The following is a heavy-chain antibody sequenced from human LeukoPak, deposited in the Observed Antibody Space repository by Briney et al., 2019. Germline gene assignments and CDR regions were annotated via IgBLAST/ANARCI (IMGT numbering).Heavy chain of an antibody. CDR2: INPNSGGT. J-gene: IGHJ4*02. D-gene: IGHD1-26*01. V-gene: IGHV1-2*02. CDR3: ARAIVGATIFDY. CDR1: GYTFSGYY. Sequence: GASVKVSCKASGYTFSGYYMHWVRQAPGQGLEWMGWINPNSGGTNYAQKFQGRVTMTRDTSISTAYMELSRLRSDDTAVYYCARAIVGATIFDYWGQGTLVTVSS.